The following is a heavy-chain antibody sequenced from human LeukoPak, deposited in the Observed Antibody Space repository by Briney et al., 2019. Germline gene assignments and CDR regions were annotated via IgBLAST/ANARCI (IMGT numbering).Heavy chain of an antibody. CDR2: IHTNSGGT. CDR1: GYTFTGHY. V-gene: IGHV1-2*02. Sequence: ASVKVSCKASGYTFTGHYMHWVRQAPGQGLEWMGWIHTNSGGTNSAQKFQGRVTMTRDTSISTAYLELSRLRSDDTAVYYCARDSRYCNNSSCYVNWFDPWGQGTLVTVSS. J-gene: IGHJ5*02. CDR3: ARDSRYCNNSSCYVNWFDP. D-gene: IGHD2-2*01.